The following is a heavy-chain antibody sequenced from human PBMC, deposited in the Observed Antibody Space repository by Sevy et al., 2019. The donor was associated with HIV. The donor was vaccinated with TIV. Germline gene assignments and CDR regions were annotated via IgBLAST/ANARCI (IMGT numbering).Heavy chain of an antibody. CDR1: GFTFSSYW. J-gene: IGHJ4*02. CDR3: ARDRVYYYGSGSYTYYFDY. V-gene: IGHV3-7*01. CDR2: IKQDGSEK. D-gene: IGHD3-10*01. Sequence: GGSLRLSCAASGFTFSSYWMRWVRQAPGKGLEWVANIKQDGSEKYYVDSVKGRFTISRDNAKNSLYLQMNSLRAEDTAVYYCARDRVYYYGSGSYTYYFDYWGQGTLVTVSS.